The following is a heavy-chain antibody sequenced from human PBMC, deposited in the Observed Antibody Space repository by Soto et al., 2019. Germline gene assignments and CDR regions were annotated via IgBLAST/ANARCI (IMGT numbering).Heavy chain of an antibody. Sequence: PSETLSLTCAVYGGSFSGYYWSWIRQPPGKGLEWIGEINHSGSTNYNPSLKSRVTISVDTSKSQFSLKLSSVTAADTAVYYCARRRREWLYAHYFDYWGQGTLVTVSS. CDR2: INHSGST. CDR1: GGSFSGYY. J-gene: IGHJ4*02. D-gene: IGHD3-3*01. V-gene: IGHV4-34*01. CDR3: ARRRREWLYAHYFDY.